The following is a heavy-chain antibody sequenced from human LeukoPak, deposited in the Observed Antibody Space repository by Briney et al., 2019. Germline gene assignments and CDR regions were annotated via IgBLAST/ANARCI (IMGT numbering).Heavy chain of an antibody. V-gene: IGHV4-38-2*02. J-gene: IGHJ5*02. D-gene: IGHD6-13*01. Sequence: SETLSLTCTVSGYSISSGYFWGWIRQPPGKGLEWIGTIYHSGSTYYNASLESRVTISVDTSKNQFSLKLSPVTAADTAVYYCARAYSSSWYFNWFDPWGQGTLVTVSS. CDR2: IYHSGST. CDR3: ARAYSSSWYFNWFDP. CDR1: GYSISSGYF.